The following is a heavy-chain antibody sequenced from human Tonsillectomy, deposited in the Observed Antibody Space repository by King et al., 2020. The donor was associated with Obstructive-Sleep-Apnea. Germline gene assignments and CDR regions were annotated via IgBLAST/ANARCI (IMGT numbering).Heavy chain of an antibody. CDR3: AREGIFGKWFDP. Sequence: EVQLVESGGGLVQPGGSLRLSCAASGFTFSSYSMNWVRQAPGKGLEWVSYISSSSSIIYYADSVKGRFTISRDNAKNSLYLQMNSLRAEEPAVYYCAREGIFGKWFDPWGQGTLVTVSS. J-gene: IGHJ5*02. CDR1: GFTFSSYS. D-gene: IGHD3-10*01. V-gene: IGHV3-48*04. CDR2: ISSSSSII.